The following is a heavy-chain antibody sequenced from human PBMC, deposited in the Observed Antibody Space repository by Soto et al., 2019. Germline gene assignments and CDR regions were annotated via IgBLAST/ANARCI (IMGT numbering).Heavy chain of an antibody. V-gene: IGHV4-39*01. CDR1: GGSISSSGYY. CDR3: ARRTYSSSTFDP. CDR2: IYYSGTT. J-gene: IGHJ5*02. Sequence: SETLSLTCTVSGGSISSSGYYWGWIRQPPGKGLEWIGSIYYSGTTYYNPSLKSRVTISVDTSKKQFSLNLSSVTAADTAVYYCARRTYSSSTFDPWGQGTLVTVSS. D-gene: IGHD6-13*01.